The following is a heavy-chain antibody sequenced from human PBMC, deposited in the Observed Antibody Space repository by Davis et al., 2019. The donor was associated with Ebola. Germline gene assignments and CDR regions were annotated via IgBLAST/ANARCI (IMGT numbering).Heavy chain of an antibody. D-gene: IGHD1-26*01. CDR2: IYTSGST. CDR3: ARISKKWERGAFDI. CDR1: GGSISSYY. Sequence: PSETLSLTCTVSGGSISSYYWSWIRQPAGKGLEWIGRIYTSGSTNYNPSLKSRVTISVDTSKNQFSLKLSSVTAADTAVYYCARISKKWERGAFDIWGQGTMVTVSS. J-gene: IGHJ3*02. V-gene: IGHV4-4*07.